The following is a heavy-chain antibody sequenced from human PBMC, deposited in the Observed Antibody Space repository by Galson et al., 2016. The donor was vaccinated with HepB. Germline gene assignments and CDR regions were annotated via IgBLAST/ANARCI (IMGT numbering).Heavy chain of an antibody. J-gene: IGHJ4*02. CDR2: IYGDRSGST. D-gene: IGHD3-16*02. CDR3: AAYMYRYPY. V-gene: IGHV3-66*02. CDR1: GLNVRSNY. Sequence: SLRLSCAASGLNVRSNYMSWVRQAPGKGLEWVSVIYGDRSGSTYYADSVKGRFTISRDNSKNTLYLQLNNLRTEDTAVFYCAAYMYRYPYWGQGTLVTVSS.